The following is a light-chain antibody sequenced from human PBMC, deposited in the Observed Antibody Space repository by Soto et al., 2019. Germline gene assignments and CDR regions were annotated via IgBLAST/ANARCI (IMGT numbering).Light chain of an antibody. V-gene: IGKV1-5*03. CDR3: QQYNSYSAT. CDR1: QIISSW. J-gene: IGKJ1*01. CDR2: KAS. Sequence: DIQMTQSPTTLHPCVRDRVTITCRASQIISSWMAWYRQKPGKAPNLLIYKASSLEGGVPSRFICSVSGTEFTLTISSMHPDDFPTYYWQQYNSYSATFGQGTKVDIK.